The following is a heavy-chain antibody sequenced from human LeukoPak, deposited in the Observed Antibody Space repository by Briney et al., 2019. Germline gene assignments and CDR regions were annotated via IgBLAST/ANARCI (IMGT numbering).Heavy chain of an antibody. V-gene: IGHV4-39*07. CDR2: VYYNGNT. D-gene: IGHD6-13*01. Sequence: SETLSLTCTVSGGSVSSSDYYWGWIRQPPGKGLEWIGSVYYNGNTYYNPSLKSRVTISVDTSKNQFSLKLSSVTAADTAVYYCARGGIAAAGDWFDPWGQGTLVTVSS. CDR3: ARGGIAAAGDWFDP. CDR1: GGSVSSSDYY. J-gene: IGHJ5*02.